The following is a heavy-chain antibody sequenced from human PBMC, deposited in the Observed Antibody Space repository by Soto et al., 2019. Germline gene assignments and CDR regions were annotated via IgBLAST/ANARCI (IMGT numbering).Heavy chain of an antibody. V-gene: IGHV3-23*01. D-gene: IGHD3-22*01. Sequence: GGSLRLSCAASGFTFSSYAMSWVRQAPEKGLEWVSAISGSGGSTYYADAVKGRFTISRDNSKNTLYLQMNSLRAEDTAVYYCAKSGAWFTDSSGYPYYFDYWGQGTLVTVSS. J-gene: IGHJ4*02. CDR2: ISGSGGST. CDR1: GFTFSSYA. CDR3: AKSGAWFTDSSGYPYYFDY.